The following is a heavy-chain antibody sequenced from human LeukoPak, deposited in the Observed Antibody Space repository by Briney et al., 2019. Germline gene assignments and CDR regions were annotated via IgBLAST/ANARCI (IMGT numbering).Heavy chain of an antibody. CDR1: GFTFSSYE. J-gene: IGHJ4*02. Sequence: GGSLRLSCAASGFTFSSYEMNWVRQAPGKGLEWVSYISSGGSTIYHADSVKGRFTISRDNAKNSLYLQMNSLRAEDTAVYYCARDRGHTFDYWGQGTLVTVSS. CDR2: ISSGGSTI. CDR3: ARDRGHTFDY. V-gene: IGHV3-48*03.